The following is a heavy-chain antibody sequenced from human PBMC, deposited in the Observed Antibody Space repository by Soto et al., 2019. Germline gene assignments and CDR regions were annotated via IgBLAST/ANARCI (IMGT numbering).Heavy chain of an antibody. V-gene: IGHV3-23*01. CDR2: ISGSGGST. Sequence: PGGSLRLSCAASGFTFSSYAMSWVRQAPGKGLEWVSAISGSGGSTYYADSVKGRFTISRDNSKNTLYLQMNSLRAEDTAVYYCARARLSIVYDFWSGCDYWGQGTLVTVSS. D-gene: IGHD3-3*01. CDR1: GFTFSSYA. CDR3: ARARLSIVYDFWSGCDY. J-gene: IGHJ4*02.